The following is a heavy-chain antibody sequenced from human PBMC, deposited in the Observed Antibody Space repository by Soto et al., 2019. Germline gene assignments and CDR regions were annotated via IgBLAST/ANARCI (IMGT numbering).Heavy chain of an antibody. V-gene: IGHV3-30-3*01. CDR1: GFTFSTYS. Sequence: QVQLVESGGGLVQPGRSLRLSCAGSGFTFSTYSVHCVRQAPGKGLEWVAVVSSDGTRTYYADSVKGRFTISRDNSMDTMFMQMNSLRVEDTAVYYCARDVWHCGSNSCYFYGMDVWGQGTTVTVSS. CDR3: ARDVWHCGSNSCYFYGMDV. J-gene: IGHJ6*02. D-gene: IGHD2-2*01. CDR2: VSSDGTRT.